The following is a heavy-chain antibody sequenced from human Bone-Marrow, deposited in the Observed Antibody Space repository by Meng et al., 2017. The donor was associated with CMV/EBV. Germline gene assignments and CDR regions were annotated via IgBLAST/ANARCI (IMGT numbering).Heavy chain of an antibody. V-gene: IGHV3-49*04. J-gene: IGHJ6*02. D-gene: IGHD2-2*01. CDR3: TRGGTSAMRDGMDV. CDR1: GFTFSSYA. Sequence: GGSLRLSCAASGFTFSSYAMHWVRQAPGKGPEWAGVIRKNGYGGTTEYAASVKGRFTISRDDSKSIAYLQMNSLKIEDTAVYYCTRGGTSAMRDGMDVWGQGTTVTVSS. CDR2: IRKNGYGGTT.